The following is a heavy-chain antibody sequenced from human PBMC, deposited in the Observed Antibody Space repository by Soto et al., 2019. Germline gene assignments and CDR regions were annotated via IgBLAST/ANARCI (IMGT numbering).Heavy chain of an antibody. V-gene: IGHV1-2*02. J-gene: IGHJ3*02. CDR3: ARYYYDSSGWLWGAFDI. Sequence: QVQLVQSGAEVKKPGASVKVSCKASGYTFTGYYMHWVRQAPGQGLEWMGWINPNSGGTNYAQKFQGRVTMTRDTSISTAYMELSRLRSDDTAVYYCARYYYDSSGWLWGAFDIWGQGTMVTVSS. CDR2: INPNSGGT. D-gene: IGHD3-22*01. CDR1: GYTFTGYY.